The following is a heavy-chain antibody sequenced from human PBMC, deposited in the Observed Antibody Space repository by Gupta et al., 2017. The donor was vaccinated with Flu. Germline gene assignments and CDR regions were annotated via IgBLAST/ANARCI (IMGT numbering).Heavy chain of an antibody. Sequence: QVQLVESGGGVVQPGRSLRLSCAASGFTFSSYGMHWVRQAPGKGLEWVAVISYDGSNKYYADSVKGRFTISRDNSKNTLYLQMNSLRAEDTAVYYCAKDGYYGSGSYGRFDYWGQGTLVTVSS. CDR2: ISYDGSNK. V-gene: IGHV3-30*18. D-gene: IGHD3-10*01. CDR1: GFTFSSYG. J-gene: IGHJ4*02. CDR3: AKDGYYGSGSYGRFDY.